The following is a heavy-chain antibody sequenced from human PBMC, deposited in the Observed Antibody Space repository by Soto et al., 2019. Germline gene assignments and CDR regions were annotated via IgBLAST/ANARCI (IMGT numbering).Heavy chain of an antibody. D-gene: IGHD4-17*01. CDR2: MNPNSGNT. V-gene: IGHV1-8*01. J-gene: IGHJ6*02. CDR3: ARVYGDYVNYYYGMDV. CDR1: GYTFTSYD. Sequence: QVQLVQSGSELKKPGASVKVSCKASGYTFTSYDINWVRQATAQGLEWMGWMNPNSGNTGYAQKFQGRVTMTRNNSISTAYMELSSLRSEDTAVYYCARVYGDYVNYYYGMDVWGQGTTVTVSS.